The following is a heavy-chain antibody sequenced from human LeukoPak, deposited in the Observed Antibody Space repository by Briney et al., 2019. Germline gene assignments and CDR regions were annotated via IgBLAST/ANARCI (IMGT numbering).Heavy chain of an antibody. CDR1: GGSISSYY. CDR2: IYTSGST. CDR3: ARDREYYYDSSGYDY. J-gene: IGHJ4*02. V-gene: IGHV4-4*07. D-gene: IGHD3-22*01. Sequence: SETLSLTCTVSGGSISSYYWSWIRQPAGKGLEWIGGIYTSGSTNYNPSLKSRVTMSVDTSKSQFSLKLSSVTAADTAVYYCARDREYYYDSSGYDYWGQGTLVTVSS.